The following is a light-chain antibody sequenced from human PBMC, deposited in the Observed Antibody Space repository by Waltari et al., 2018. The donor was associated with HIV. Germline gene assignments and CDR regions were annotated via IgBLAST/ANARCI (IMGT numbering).Light chain of an antibody. Sequence: DIQITQSPSSLSASVGDRVIITCRASQSISTYLNWYQQKPGKAPKLLIYAASNLQSGVPSGFSGGGSGTDFPLTISSLQPEDFATYYCQQGYSSPYTFGQGTKLEIK. CDR3: QQGYSSPYT. CDR2: AAS. J-gene: IGKJ2*01. CDR1: QSISTY. V-gene: IGKV1-39*01.